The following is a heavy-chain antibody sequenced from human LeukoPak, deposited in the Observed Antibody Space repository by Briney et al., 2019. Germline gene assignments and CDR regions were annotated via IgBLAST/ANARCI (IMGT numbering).Heavy chain of an antibody. CDR3: AKLSGSGSSYPYNH. J-gene: IGHJ5*02. V-gene: IGHV3-23*01. Sequence: PGGSLRLSCAASGFTFSSYAMSWVRQAPGKGLEWVSFISGSGDTTYYADSVKGRVTISRDTSKNTQYLQMNSLRVEDSAVYYCAKLSGSGSSYPYNHWGQGTLVTVSS. D-gene: IGHD3-10*01. CDR2: ISGSGDTT. CDR1: GFTFSSYA.